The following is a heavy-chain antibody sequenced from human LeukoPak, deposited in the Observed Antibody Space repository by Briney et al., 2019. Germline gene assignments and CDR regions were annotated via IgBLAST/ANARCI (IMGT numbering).Heavy chain of an antibody. Sequence: GGSLRLSCAASGFTFSSYWMSWVRQAPGKGLEWVASIKEDGSHADYADSVRGRFTVSRDNTKNSLYLQMSSLRVDDTAVYYCASDRAYSQFDYWGQGTLVTVSS. CDR1: GFTFSSYW. CDR3: ASDRAYSQFDY. V-gene: IGHV3-7*01. D-gene: IGHD2-15*01. J-gene: IGHJ4*02. CDR2: IKEDGSHA.